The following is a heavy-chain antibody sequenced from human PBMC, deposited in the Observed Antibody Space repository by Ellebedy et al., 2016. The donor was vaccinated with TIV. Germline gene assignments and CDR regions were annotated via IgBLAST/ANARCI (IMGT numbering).Heavy chain of an antibody. D-gene: IGHD3-9*01. Sequence: GESLKISCEVSGFSFSGYYMHWVRQAPGKGMMWVARINTDGSTVSYADSVEGRFTISRDNARKTLFLQVDSLRVEDTAVYYCARESVRYFDWDYWGQGTLVTVSS. CDR3: ARESVRYFDWDY. CDR2: INTDGSTV. CDR1: GFSFSGYY. V-gene: IGHV3-74*01. J-gene: IGHJ4*02.